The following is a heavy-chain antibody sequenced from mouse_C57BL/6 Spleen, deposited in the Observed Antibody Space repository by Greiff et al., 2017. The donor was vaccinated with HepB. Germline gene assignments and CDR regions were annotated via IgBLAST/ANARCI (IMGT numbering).Heavy chain of an antibody. V-gene: IGHV1-64*01. J-gene: IGHJ2*01. Sequence: QVQLKQPGAELVKPGASVKLTCKASGYTFTSYWMHWVKQRPGQGLEWIGMIHPNSGSTNYNEKFKSKATLTVDKSSSTAYMQLSSLTSEDSAVYYCARSGRPTVAYFDYWGQGTTLTVSS. D-gene: IGHD1-1*01. CDR1: GYTFTSYW. CDR3: ARSGRPTVAYFDY. CDR2: IHPNSGST.